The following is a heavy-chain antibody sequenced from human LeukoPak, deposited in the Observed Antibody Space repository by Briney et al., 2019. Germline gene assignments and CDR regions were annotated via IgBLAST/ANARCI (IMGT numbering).Heavy chain of an antibody. CDR3: ARPGGSGWYDAFDI. D-gene: IGHD6-19*01. CDR1: GFTFSSYW. Sequence: GGSLRLSCAASGFTFSSYWMSWVRQAPGKGLEWVANINQDGSEKYYVDSVKGRFTISRDNAKNSLYLQMNSLRAEDTAVYYSARPGGSGWYDAFDIWGEGTMVTVSS. J-gene: IGHJ3*02. CDR2: INQDGSEK. V-gene: IGHV3-7*01.